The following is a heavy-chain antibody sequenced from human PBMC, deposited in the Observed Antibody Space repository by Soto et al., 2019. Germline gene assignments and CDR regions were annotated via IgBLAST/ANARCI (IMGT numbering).Heavy chain of an antibody. J-gene: IGHJ4*02. CDR1: GYTFVNYE. Sequence: ASVKVSCKASGYTFVNYEINWVRQAPGQRLEWMGWINAGNGNTKYSQKFQGRVTITRDTSASTAYMELSSLRSEDTAVYYCARDCSSTSCYRYWGQGTLVTVSS. D-gene: IGHD2-2*02. CDR3: ARDCSSTSCYRY. CDR2: INAGNGNT. V-gene: IGHV1-3*01.